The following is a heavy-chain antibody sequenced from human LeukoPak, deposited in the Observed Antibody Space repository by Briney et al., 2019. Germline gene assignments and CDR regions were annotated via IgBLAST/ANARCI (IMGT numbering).Heavy chain of an antibody. CDR1: GYTFTGYY. Sequence: GASVKVSCKASGYTFTGYYMHWVRQAPGQGLEWMGWNNPNSGGTNYAQKFQGWVTMTRDTSISTACMELSRLGSDDTAVYYCAIFRRYQRYYYYYGMDVWGQGTTVTVSS. V-gene: IGHV1-2*04. CDR2: NNPNSGGT. J-gene: IGHJ6*02. D-gene: IGHD3-9*01. CDR3: AIFRRYQRYYYYYGMDV.